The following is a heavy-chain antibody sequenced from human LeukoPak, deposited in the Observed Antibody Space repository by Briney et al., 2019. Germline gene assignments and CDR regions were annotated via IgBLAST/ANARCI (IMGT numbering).Heavy chain of an antibody. CDR1: GFTFSSYG. Sequence: GGSLRLSCAASGFTFSSYGMHWVRQAPGKGQEWVAVIWYDGSNKYYADSVKGRFTISRDNSKNTLYLQMNSLRAEDTAVYYCAKDSAVSAFDYWGQGTLVTVSS. D-gene: IGHD6-19*01. CDR2: IWYDGSNK. V-gene: IGHV3-33*06. CDR3: AKDSAVSAFDY. J-gene: IGHJ4*02.